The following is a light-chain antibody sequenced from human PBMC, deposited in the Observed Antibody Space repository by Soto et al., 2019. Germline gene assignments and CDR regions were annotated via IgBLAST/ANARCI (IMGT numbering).Light chain of an antibody. CDR1: QSIGRW. V-gene: IGKV1-5*03. CDR2: KAS. Sequence: DIQMTQSPSTLSAFVGDRVTITCRASQSIGRWLDWYQQKPGKAPKLLIYKASTLKSGVPSRFSGSGSGTEFTLTISSLQPDDFATYYCQHYNSYSEAFGQGTKVDIK. J-gene: IGKJ1*01. CDR3: QHYNSYSEA.